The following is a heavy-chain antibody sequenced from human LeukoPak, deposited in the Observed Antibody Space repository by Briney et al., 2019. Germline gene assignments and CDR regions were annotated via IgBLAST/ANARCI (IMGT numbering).Heavy chain of an antibody. V-gene: IGHV3-21*01. Sequence: GGSLRLSCAASGFTVSSNYMSWVRQAPGKGLEWVSSISSSSSYIYYADSVKGRFTISRDNAKNSLYLQMNSLRAEDTAVYYCARDGGSGSYYIDYWGQGTLVTVSS. J-gene: IGHJ4*02. D-gene: IGHD3-10*01. CDR2: ISSSSSYI. CDR1: GFTVSSNY. CDR3: ARDGGSGSYYIDY.